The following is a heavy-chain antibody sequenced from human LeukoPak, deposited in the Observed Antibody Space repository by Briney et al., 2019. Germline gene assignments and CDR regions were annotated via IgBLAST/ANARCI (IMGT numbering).Heavy chain of an antibody. CDR2: INHSGST. CDR1: GGSFSGYY. CDR3: AREVSSAYMDV. J-gene: IGHJ6*03. D-gene: IGHD6-6*01. Sequence: SETLSLTCAVYGGSFSGYYWSWIRQPPGEGLEWIGEINHSGSTNYNPSLKSRVTISVDTSKNQFSLKLSSVTAADTAVYYCAREVSSAYMDVWGKGTTVTVSS. V-gene: IGHV4-34*01.